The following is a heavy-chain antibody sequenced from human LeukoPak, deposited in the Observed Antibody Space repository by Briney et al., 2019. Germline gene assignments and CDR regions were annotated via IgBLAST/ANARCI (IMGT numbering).Heavy chain of an antibody. D-gene: IGHD3-3*01. CDR3: ARHPFCSDNNCQIIDS. CDR1: GYTFTTYW. CDR2: IHPGDSDA. V-gene: IGHV5-51*01. Sequence: GESLKISSQGSGYTFTTYWIGWVRQLPGKGLEWMGTIHPGDSDARYSPSFQGQVTISADKSISTAYLQWSALQASDTAMYYCARHPFCSDNNCQIIDSWGQGTLVTVSS. J-gene: IGHJ4*02.